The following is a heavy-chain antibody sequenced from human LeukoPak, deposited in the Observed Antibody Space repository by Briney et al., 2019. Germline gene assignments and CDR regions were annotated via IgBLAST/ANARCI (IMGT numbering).Heavy chain of an antibody. J-gene: IGHJ4*02. CDR1: GYTFSDYY. CDR3: TREDY. Sequence: ASVKVSCKASGYTFSDYYLLWMRRAPGQGLEWMGWIHPNSGGTTYAQKFQGRVTLTRNTSISTAYMDLSGLTSDNTAVYYCTREDYWGQGTLVTVSS. V-gene: IGHV1-2*02. CDR2: IHPNSGGT.